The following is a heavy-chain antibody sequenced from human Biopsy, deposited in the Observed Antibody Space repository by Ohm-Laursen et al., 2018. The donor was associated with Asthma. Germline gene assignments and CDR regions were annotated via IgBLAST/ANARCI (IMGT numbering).Heavy chain of an antibody. V-gene: IGHV1-18*01. J-gene: IGHJ4*02. CDR2: ISPFTGDI. Sequence: SVKVSCKASGDSFSNYAISWVRQAPGQGLEWMGWISPFTGDIHFGQKFQGRVTMTTDTSTDTAYMELRSLRSDDTAVYYCARHPYNFGGFDYWGQGSLVLVSS. D-gene: IGHD5-24*01. CDR1: GDSFSNYA. CDR3: ARHPYNFGGFDY.